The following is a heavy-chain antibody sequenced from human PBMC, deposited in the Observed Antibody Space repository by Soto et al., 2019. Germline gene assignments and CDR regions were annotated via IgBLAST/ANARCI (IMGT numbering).Heavy chain of an antibody. V-gene: IGHV4-34*01. Sequence: SEKLSLTCPVYGGPCSAYYGSSIRQAPGKRLEWIGEINHSGSTNYNQSLKSRVTISVDTYKNKFSLKLSSVTAADTAVYYCARGQVTYYDFWSGYYPAFDIWGQGTMVT. CDR2: INHSGST. J-gene: IGHJ3*02. D-gene: IGHD3-3*01. CDR1: GGPCSAYY. CDR3: ARGQVTYYDFWSGYYPAFDI.